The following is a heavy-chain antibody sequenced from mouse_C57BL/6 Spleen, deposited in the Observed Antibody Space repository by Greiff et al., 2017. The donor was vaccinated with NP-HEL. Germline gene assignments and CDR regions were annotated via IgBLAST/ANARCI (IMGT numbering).Heavy chain of an antibody. CDR1: GFTFSDYG. CDR2: ISSGSSTI. J-gene: IGHJ4*01. Sequence: EVQWVESGGGLVKPGGSLKLSCAASGFTFSDYGMHWVRQAPEKGLEWVAYISSGSSTIYYADTVKGRFTISRDNAKNTLFLQMTSLRSEDTAMYYCARRDYGYAMDYWGQGTSVTVSS. V-gene: IGHV5-17*01. D-gene: IGHD1-1*01. CDR3: ARRDYGYAMDY.